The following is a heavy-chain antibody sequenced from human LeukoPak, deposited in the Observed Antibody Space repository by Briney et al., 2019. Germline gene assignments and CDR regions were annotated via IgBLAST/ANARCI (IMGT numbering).Heavy chain of an antibody. Sequence: PSETLSLTCAVYGGSFRGYYWSWIRQPPGKGLEWIGEINHSGSTNYNPSLKSRVTISVDTSKNQFSLKLSSVTAADTAVYYCARGYSYGYRWFDPWGQGTLVTVSS. CDR1: GGSFRGYY. V-gene: IGHV4-34*01. CDR2: INHSGST. CDR3: ARGYSYGYRWFDP. D-gene: IGHD5-18*01. J-gene: IGHJ5*02.